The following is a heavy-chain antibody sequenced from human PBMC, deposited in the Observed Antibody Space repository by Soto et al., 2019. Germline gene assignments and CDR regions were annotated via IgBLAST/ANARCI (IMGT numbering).Heavy chain of an antibody. Sequence: ASVKVSCKASGYTFTSYGISWVRQAPGQGLEWMGWISAYNGNTNYAQKLQGRVTMTTDTSTSTAYMELRSLRSDDTAVYYCARVLTVTPLTYYYYGMDVWGQGTTVTVSS. J-gene: IGHJ6*02. CDR1: GYTFTSYG. V-gene: IGHV1-18*04. CDR2: ISAYNGNT. CDR3: ARVLTVTPLTYYYYGMDV. D-gene: IGHD4-4*01.